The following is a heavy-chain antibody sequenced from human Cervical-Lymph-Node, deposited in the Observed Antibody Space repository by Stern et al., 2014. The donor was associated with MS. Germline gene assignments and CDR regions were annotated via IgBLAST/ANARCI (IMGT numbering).Heavy chain of an antibody. J-gene: IGHJ4*02. CDR1: GYSFTSYW. V-gene: IGHV5-51*01. D-gene: IGHD6-19*01. CDR2: LSPVDSDA. Sequence: VQLVQSGAEVKKPGESLKISCKGSGYSFTSYWIAWVRQMPGKGLEWMGILSPVDSDARYSPSFQGQVTFSGDKSVGTAYVQWNSLKASDTAMYYCARQLSSEELDYWGQGTLVSVSS. CDR3: ARQLSSEELDY.